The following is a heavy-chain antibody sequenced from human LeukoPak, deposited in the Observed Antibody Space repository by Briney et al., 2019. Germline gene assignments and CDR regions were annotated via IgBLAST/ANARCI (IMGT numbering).Heavy chain of an antibody. J-gene: IGHJ6*02. Sequence: WGTLCLSCAVSGFSFSSDALRWVRRPPPGGVVGGSGISGSGGSTYYADSVKGRFTISRDNSKNKLYLQMNSLRAEATAVYYCAKDWKPRPYGMDVWGQGTTVTVSS. CDR2: ISGSGGST. CDR3: AKDWKPRPYGMDV. CDR1: GFSFSSDA. V-gene: IGHV3-23*01. D-gene: IGHD1-1*01.